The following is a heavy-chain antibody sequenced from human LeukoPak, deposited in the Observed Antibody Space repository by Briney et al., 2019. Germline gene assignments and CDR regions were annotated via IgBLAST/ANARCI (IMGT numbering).Heavy chain of an antibody. Sequence: ASVKVSCKASGYTFTSYDINWVRQATGQGLEWVGWMNPNSGNTGYAQKFQGRVTMTRNTSISTAYMELSSLRSEDTAVYYCARGGRYCSSTSCYTVFDPWGQGTLVTVSS. J-gene: IGHJ5*02. CDR1: GYTFTSYD. V-gene: IGHV1-8*01. D-gene: IGHD2-2*02. CDR2: MNPNSGNT. CDR3: ARGGRYCSSTSCYTVFDP.